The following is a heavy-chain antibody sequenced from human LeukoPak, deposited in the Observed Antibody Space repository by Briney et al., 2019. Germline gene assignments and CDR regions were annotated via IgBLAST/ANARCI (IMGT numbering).Heavy chain of an antibody. CDR2: IYYSGST. CDR3: ARSGSYDSSGYDAFDI. Sequence: SETLSLTCTVSGGSISSYYWSWIRQPPGKGLEWIGYIYYSGSTNYNPSLKSRVTISVDTSKNQFSLKLSSVTAADTAVYYCARSGSYDSSGYDAFDIWGQGTMVTVSS. J-gene: IGHJ3*02. D-gene: IGHD3-22*01. CDR1: GGSISSYY. V-gene: IGHV4-59*01.